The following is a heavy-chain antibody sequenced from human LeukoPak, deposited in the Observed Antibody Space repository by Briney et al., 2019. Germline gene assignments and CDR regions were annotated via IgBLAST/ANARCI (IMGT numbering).Heavy chain of an antibody. Sequence: GGSLRLSCAASGFTFSSYAMHWVRQAPGKGLEWVSSISSSSSYIYYADSVKGRFTISRDNAKNSLYLQMYSLRAEDTAVYYCARVVIYYDSSGYYRWFDPWGQGTLVTVSS. CDR1: GFTFSSYA. CDR2: ISSSSSYI. CDR3: ARVVIYYDSSGYYRWFDP. D-gene: IGHD3-22*01. V-gene: IGHV3-21*01. J-gene: IGHJ5*02.